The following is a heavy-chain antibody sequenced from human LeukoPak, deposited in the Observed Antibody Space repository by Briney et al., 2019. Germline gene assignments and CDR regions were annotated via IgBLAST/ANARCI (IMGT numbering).Heavy chain of an antibody. V-gene: IGHV6-1*01. J-gene: IGHJ4*02. CDR1: GDSGNSAT. CDR3: ARVSASYPPDY. CDR2: TYYRSKWYN. D-gene: IGHD3-10*01. Sequence: SQTLSLTCAISGDSGNSATWNWIRQSPSRGLEWLGRTYYRSKWYNDYAVSVKSRITINPDTSKNQFSLQLNSVTPEDTAVYYCARVSASYPPDYWGQGNLVTVSS.